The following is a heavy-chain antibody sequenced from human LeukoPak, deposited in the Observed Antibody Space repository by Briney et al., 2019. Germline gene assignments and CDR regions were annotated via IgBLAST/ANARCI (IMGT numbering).Heavy chain of an antibody. Sequence: QSGGSLRLSCAASGFTFSSYGMHWVRQAPGKGLEWVAVISYDGSNKYYADSVKGRFTISRDNSKNTLYLQMNSLRAEDTAVYYCAKDLRGGSHYYDSSGLDIWGQGTMVTVSS. J-gene: IGHJ3*02. D-gene: IGHD3-22*01. V-gene: IGHV3-30*18. CDR1: GFTFSSYG. CDR2: ISYDGSNK. CDR3: AKDLRGGSHYYDSSGLDI.